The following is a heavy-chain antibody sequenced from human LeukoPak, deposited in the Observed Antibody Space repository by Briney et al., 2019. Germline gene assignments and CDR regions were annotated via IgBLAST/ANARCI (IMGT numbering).Heavy chain of an antibody. CDR3: ARDVTMITFGGANPDY. CDR2: INPSGGST. V-gene: IGHV1-46*01. Sequence: ASVKVSCKASGYTFTSYYMHWVRQAPGQGLEWMGIINPSGGSTSYAQKFQGRVTMTRDTSTSTAYMELRSLRSDDTAVYYCARDVTMITFGGANPDYWGQGTLVTVSS. J-gene: IGHJ4*02. CDR1: GYTFTSYY. D-gene: IGHD3-16*01.